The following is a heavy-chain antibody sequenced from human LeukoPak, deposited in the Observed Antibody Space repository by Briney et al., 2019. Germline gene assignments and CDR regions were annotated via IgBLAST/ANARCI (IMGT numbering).Heavy chain of an antibody. CDR3: ATATTQYDAFDI. J-gene: IGHJ3*02. CDR2: MNPNSGNS. V-gene: IGHV1-8*01. D-gene: IGHD5-12*01. CDR1: GYTFTSYD. Sequence: ASVKVSCGASGYTFTSYDINWVRQATGQGLEWMGWMNPNSGNSGYAQKFQGRVTMTRNTSISTAYMELSSLRSEDTAVYYCATATTQYDAFDIWGQGTMVTVSS.